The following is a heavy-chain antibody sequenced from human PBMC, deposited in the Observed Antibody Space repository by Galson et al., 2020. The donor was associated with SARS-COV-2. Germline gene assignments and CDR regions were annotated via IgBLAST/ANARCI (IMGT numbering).Heavy chain of an antibody. D-gene: IGHD3-22*01. CDR1: GGSISSGDYY. J-gene: IGHJ3*02. CDR3: ARERITMIVVGGGAFDI. CDR2: IYYSGST. Sequence: SQTLSLTCTVSGGSISSGDYYWSWIRQPPGKGLEWIGYIYYSGSTYYNPSLKSRVTISVDTSKNQFSLKLSSVTAADTAVYYCARERITMIVVGGGAFDIWGQGTMVTVSS. V-gene: IGHV4-30-4*01.